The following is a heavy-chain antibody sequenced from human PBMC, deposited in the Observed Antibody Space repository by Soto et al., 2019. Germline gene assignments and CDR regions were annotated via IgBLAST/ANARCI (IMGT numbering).Heavy chain of an antibody. V-gene: IGHV3-30-3*01. Sequence: QVQLVESGGGVVQPGRSLRLSCAASGFTFSSYAMHWVRQAPGKGLEWVAVISYDGSNKYYADSVKGRFTISRDNSKNTLYLQMNSLRAEDTAVYYCARDLGSASYEPGYWGQGTLVTVSS. CDR1: GFTFSSYA. CDR3: ARDLGSASYEPGY. CDR2: ISYDGSNK. D-gene: IGHD1-26*01. J-gene: IGHJ4*02.